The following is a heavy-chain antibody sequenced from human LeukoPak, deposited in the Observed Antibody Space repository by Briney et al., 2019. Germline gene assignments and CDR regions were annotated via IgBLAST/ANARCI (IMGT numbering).Heavy chain of an antibody. V-gene: IGHV1-58*02. D-gene: IGHD2-15*01. CDR2: IVVGSGNT. CDR3: AAAPRLYCSGGSCPDGHDAFDI. CDR1: GFTFTSSA. J-gene: IGHJ3*02. Sequence: AASVKVSCKASGFTFTSSAMQWVRQARGQRLEWIGWIVVGSGNTNYAQKFQERVTITRDMSTSTAYMELSSLRSEDTAVYYCAAAPRLYCSGGSCPDGHDAFDIWGQGTMVTVSS.